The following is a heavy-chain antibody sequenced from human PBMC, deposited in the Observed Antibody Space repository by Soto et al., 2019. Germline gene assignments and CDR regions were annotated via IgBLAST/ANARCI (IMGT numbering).Heavy chain of an antibody. V-gene: IGHV1-46*03. CDR1: GYSVTSYY. J-gene: IGHJ4*02. CDR2: INPSGDTT. Sequence: QVQLVQSGAEVRKPGASVKDSCKASGYSVTSYYIHWVRQVPGQGLEWMGIINPSGDTTTYAQRFQGRVTMTRDTSTNTIYMGLSSLRSEDTAVYLCASLWPWFGEPWRGQYFDFWGQGTLVTVSS. CDR3: ASLWPWFGEPWRGQYFDF. D-gene: IGHD3-10*01.